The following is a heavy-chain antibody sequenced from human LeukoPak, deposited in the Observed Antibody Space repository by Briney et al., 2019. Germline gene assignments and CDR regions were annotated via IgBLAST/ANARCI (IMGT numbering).Heavy chain of an antibody. CDR2: IRSKTYGGTA. Sequence: GGSLRLSCAASGFTFGAYGMSWFRQAPGKGLEWVGSIRSKTYGGTAEYAASVKGRFTISRDDSKSIAYLQMNSLKAEDTAVYYCSRGLGSGNPVDIWGQGTMVTVS. J-gene: IGHJ3*02. D-gene: IGHD3-10*01. CDR1: GFTFGAYG. V-gene: IGHV3-49*03. CDR3: SRGLGSGNPVDI.